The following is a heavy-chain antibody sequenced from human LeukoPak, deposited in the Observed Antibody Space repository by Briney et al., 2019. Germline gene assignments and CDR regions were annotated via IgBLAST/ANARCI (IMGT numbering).Heavy chain of an antibody. V-gene: IGHV3-53*01. CDR1: GLTVSSNY. J-gene: IGHJ4*02. Sequence: GGSLRLSCAASGLTVSSNYMSWVRQAPGKGLEWVSVIYGGGSTYYADSVKGRFTISRDNSKNPLYLQMNSLRADDTAVYFCAKSGYNRFDYWGQGTLVTVSS. D-gene: IGHD5-24*01. CDR3: AKSGYNRFDY. CDR2: IYGGGST.